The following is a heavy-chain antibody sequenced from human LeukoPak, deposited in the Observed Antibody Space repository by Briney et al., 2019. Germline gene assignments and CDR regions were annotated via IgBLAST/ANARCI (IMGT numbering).Heavy chain of an antibody. D-gene: IGHD3-10*01. CDR1: AGSISSYY. V-gene: IGHV4-59*01. CDR2: IYYSGST. Sequence: SENLSLTCTVSAGSISSYYWSWIRQPPGKGLEWIGYIYYSGSTNYNPSLKSRVTISVDTSKNQFSLKLSSVTAADTAVYYCARDRAYYYYGMDVWGQGTTVTVSS. J-gene: IGHJ6*02. CDR3: ARDRAYYYYGMDV.